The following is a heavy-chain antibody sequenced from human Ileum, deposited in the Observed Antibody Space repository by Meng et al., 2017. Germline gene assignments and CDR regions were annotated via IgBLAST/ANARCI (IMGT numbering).Heavy chain of an antibody. CDR1: GDSIGNSKW. D-gene: IGHD3-10*01. CDR2: ISNSGKT. J-gene: IGHJ4*02. V-gene: IGHV4-4*02. CDR3: ARERIRELGLFDS. Sequence: QRHIPESGPGIVQPSGTLSLACAVSGDSIGNSKWWSLLRQPPGKGLEWIGEISNSGKTVYSPSLKSRVRISLDKSNNQFSLTLNSVTAADTAMYYCARERIRELGLFDSWGQGTLVTVSS.